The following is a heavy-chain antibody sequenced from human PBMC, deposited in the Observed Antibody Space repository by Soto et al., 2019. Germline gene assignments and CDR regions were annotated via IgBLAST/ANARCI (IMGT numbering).Heavy chain of an antibody. V-gene: IGHV4-34*01. J-gene: IGHJ5*02. D-gene: IGHD3-3*01. CDR2: INHSGST. CDR3: ARDMGGLTYYDFWSGYNGGNWFDP. CDR1: GGSFSGYY. Sequence: PSETLSLTCAVYGGSFSGYYWSWIRQPPGKGLEWIGEINHSGSTNYNPSLKSRVTISVDTSKNQFSLKLSSVTAADTAVYYCARDMGGLTYYDFWSGYNGGNWFDPWGQGTLVT.